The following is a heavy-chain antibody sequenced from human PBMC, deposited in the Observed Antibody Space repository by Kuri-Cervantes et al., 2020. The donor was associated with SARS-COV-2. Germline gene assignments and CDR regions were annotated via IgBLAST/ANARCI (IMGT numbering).Heavy chain of an antibody. V-gene: IGHV4-38-2*01. J-gene: IGHJ5*02. CDR1: GYSITSGYY. CDR2: IYPSGST. D-gene: IGHD3-3*01. CDR3: ARHSDYSSTLLRFLDPQWGFDP. Sequence: SETLSLTCAVSGYSITSGYYWGWIRQSPEKGLEWIEDIYPSGSTYYNPSLKSRVTMSVDTSKKQFSLKLSSVTAADTAVYYCARHSDYSSTLLRFLDPQWGFDPWGQGTLVTVSS.